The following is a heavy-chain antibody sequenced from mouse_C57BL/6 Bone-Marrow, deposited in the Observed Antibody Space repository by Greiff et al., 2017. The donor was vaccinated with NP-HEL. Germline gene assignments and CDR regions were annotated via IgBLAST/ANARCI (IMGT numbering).Heavy chain of an antibody. CDR3: AREGTTVVAYYYAMDY. Sequence: VKLQQSGAELARPGASVKLSCKASGYTFTSYGISWVKQRTGQGLEWIGEIYPRSGNTYYNEKFKGKATLTADKSSSTAYMELRSLTSEDSAVYFCAREGTTVVAYYYAMDYWGQGTSVTVSS. J-gene: IGHJ4*01. D-gene: IGHD1-1*01. V-gene: IGHV1-81*01. CDR2: IYPRSGNT. CDR1: GYTFTSYG.